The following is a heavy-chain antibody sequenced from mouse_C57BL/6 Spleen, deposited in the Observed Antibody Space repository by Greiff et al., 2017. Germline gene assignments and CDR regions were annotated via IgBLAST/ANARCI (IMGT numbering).Heavy chain of an antibody. CDR2: ISDGGSYT. J-gene: IGHJ1*03. D-gene: IGHD2-1*01. Sequence: EVQLVESGGGLVKPGGSLKLSCAASGFTFSSYAMSWVRQTPEKRLEWVATISDGGSYTYYPDNVKGRFTISRDNAKNNLYLQMSHLKSEDTAMYYCAREEGNYGYFDVWGTGTTVTVSS. CDR3: AREEGNYGYFDV. V-gene: IGHV5-4*01. CDR1: GFTFSSYA.